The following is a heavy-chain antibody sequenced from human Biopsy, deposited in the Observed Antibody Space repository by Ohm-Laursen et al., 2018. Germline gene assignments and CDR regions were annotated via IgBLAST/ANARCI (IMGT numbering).Heavy chain of an antibody. CDR2: LTWNSGTI. J-gene: IGHJ4*02. CDR3: VRSLRNYDFLDS. CDR1: GFNFDDYA. D-gene: IGHD3-16*01. Sequence: SLRLSCTASGFNFDDYAMHWIRQGPGKGPEWVAGLTWNSGTIAYAGSVRGRFTISRDNAKNSLYLQMNNLTSEDTALYYCVRSLRNYDFLDSWGQGTLVSVSS. V-gene: IGHV3-9*01.